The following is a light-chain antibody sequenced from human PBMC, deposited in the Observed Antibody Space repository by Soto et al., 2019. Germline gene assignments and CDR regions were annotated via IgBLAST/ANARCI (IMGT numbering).Light chain of an antibody. CDR2: GVS. CDR1: ISDFVVYNY. V-gene: IGLV2-14*01. CDR3: SSHTLSRALQV. Sequence: QSALTQPASVSGSSGQSITISCSGTISDFVVYNYVSWYQQHPGKAPKLMLYGVSKRPSGVSNRFSGSKSGNTASLTISGLQAEDEADYYCSSHTLSRALQVFGTGTKLTVL. J-gene: IGLJ1*01.